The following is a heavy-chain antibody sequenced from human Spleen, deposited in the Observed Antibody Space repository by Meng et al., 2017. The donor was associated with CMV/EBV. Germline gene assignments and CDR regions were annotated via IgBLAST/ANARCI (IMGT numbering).Heavy chain of an antibody. Sequence: VSGGSISTSSYYWGCFRPPPGKGLEWIGTIYYTGDTYYNPSLKSRLTISVDTSKNQFSLKLRSVTAADTAVYYCARQYGSGSWAFDYWGQGTLVTVSS. CDR3: ARQYGSGSWAFDY. D-gene: IGHD3-10*01. CDR1: GGSISTSSYY. J-gene: IGHJ4*02. V-gene: IGHV4-39*01. CDR2: IYYTGDT.